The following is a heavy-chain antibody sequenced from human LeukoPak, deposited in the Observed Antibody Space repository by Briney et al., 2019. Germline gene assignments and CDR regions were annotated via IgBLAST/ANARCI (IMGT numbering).Heavy chain of an antibody. CDR2: ISSSSSYI. Sequence: GGSLRLSCAASGFTFSSYSMNWVRQAPGKGLEWVSSISSSSSYIYYADSVKGRFTISRDNAKNSLYLQMNSLRAEDTAVYYCARVFGQLGHFQHWGQGTLVTVPS. J-gene: IGHJ1*01. D-gene: IGHD3-16*01. CDR1: GFTFSSYS. CDR3: ARVFGQLGHFQH. V-gene: IGHV3-21*01.